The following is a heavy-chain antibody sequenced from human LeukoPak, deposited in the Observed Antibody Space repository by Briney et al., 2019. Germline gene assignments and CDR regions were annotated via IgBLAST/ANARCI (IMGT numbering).Heavy chain of an antibody. Sequence: SETLSLTCTVSGYSISSGYYWGWIRQPPGKGLEWIGSIYHSGSTYYNPSLKSRVTISVDTSKNQFSLKLSSVTAADTAVYYCARVSQKFDILTGYSPPYYFDYWGQGTLVTVSS. CDR2: IYHSGST. CDR1: GYSISSGYY. D-gene: IGHD3-9*01. CDR3: ARVSQKFDILTGYSPPYYFDY. V-gene: IGHV4-38-2*02. J-gene: IGHJ4*02.